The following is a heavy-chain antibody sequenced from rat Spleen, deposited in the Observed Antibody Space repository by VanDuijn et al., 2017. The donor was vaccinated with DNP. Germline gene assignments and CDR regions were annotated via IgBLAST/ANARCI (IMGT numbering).Heavy chain of an antibody. J-gene: IGHJ3*01. Sequence: EVQLVESGGGLVQPGRSLKLSCAASGITFSDHNMAWVRQAPKKGLEWVATISTSGSRAYYPDSVKGRFTISRDDAKSSLYLQMNSLKSEDTATYYCARSRLPGYYPFACWGQGTLVTVSS. V-gene: IGHV5-7*01. D-gene: IGHD1-4*01. CDR3: ARSRLPGYYPFAC. CDR2: ISTSGSRA. CDR1: GITFSDHN.